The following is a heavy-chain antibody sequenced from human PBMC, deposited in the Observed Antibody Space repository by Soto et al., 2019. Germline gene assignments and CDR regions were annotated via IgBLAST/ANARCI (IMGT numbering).Heavy chain of an antibody. J-gene: IGHJ6*03. CDR1: GYPFINHY. Sequence: PVKVSRKASGYPFINHYIHWVRHAPGRGLYWMGVINPNGGSTVYAQKFQGRVTLTRDTSTSTVYVELSSLRSDDTAVYFCVRATAARQSDYSYHYYLHIWGQGTTVTVSS. D-gene: IGHD6-6*01. CDR3: VRATAARQSDYSYHYYLHI. CDR2: INPNGGST. V-gene: IGHV1-46*03.